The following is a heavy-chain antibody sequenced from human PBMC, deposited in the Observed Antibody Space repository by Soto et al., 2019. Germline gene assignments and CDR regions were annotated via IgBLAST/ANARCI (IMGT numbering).Heavy chain of an antibody. CDR2: IYYSGST. D-gene: IGHD2-15*01. J-gene: IGHJ4*02. CDR1: GGSVSSGDYY. Sequence: PSETLSLTCTVPGGSVSSGDYYWSWIRQPPGKGLEWIGNIYYSGSTNYNPSLKSRATISVDTSKNQFSLKVSSATAADTAVYYCARVNNGCYRSCYFDYWGQGTLVTVSS. CDR3: ARVNNGCYRSCYFDY. V-gene: IGHV4-61*08.